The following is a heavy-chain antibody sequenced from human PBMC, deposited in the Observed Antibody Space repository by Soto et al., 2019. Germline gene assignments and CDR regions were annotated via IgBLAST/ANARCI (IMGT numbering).Heavy chain of an antibody. CDR2: IFHSGST. Sequence: SETLSLTCTVSGASISSFYWRWIRQPPGKGLEWIGYIFHSGSTNYNPSLKSRATISVDTSKNPFSLKLSSVTAADTAVYYCARDQNGSPHFDYWGQGTLVTVSS. CDR1: GASISSFY. D-gene: IGHD1-26*01. J-gene: IGHJ4*02. CDR3: ARDQNGSPHFDY. V-gene: IGHV4-59*01.